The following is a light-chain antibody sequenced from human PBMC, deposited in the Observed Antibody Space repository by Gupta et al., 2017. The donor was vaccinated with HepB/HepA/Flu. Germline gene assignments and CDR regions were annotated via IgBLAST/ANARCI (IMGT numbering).Light chain of an antibody. CDR3: QSYDSRLSGEV. CDR1: SSNIGAGYN. V-gene: IGLV1-40*01. J-gene: IGLJ1*01. Sequence: QPVLTQPPSVSGAPGQRVTISCPGSSSNIGAGYNVHWYQQYPGTAPKLIIYGNSNRPSGVPDRISGSKSGTSASLAIDGLQAEDEADYYCQSYDSRLSGEVFGSGTTVTVL. CDR2: GNS.